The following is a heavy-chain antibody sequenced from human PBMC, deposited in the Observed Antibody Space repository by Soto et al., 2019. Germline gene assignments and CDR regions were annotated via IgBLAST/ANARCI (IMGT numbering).Heavy chain of an antibody. Sequence: QVQLQGSGPGLVKPSQTLSLTCTVSGGSISSGGYYWSWIRQHPGKGLEWIGYIYYSGSTYYNPTLKSRVTISVDTSKNQLSLKLSSVTAADTAVYYCARSGYSYGPNPLLYWGQGTLVTVSS. V-gene: IGHV4-31*03. CDR2: IYYSGST. CDR1: GGSISSGGYY. J-gene: IGHJ4*02. D-gene: IGHD5-18*01. CDR3: ARSGYSYGPNPLLY.